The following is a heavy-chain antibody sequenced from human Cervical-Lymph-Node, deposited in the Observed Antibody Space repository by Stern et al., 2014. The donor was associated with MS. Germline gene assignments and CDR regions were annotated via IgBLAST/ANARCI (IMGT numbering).Heavy chain of an antibody. CDR3: ARPNYYYGMDV. CDR2: ISSSSSYI. Sequence: EVQLVESGGGLVKPGGSLRLSCAASGFTFSSYSMNWVRQAPGKGLEWVSSISSSSSYIYYAGSVKGRSTISRDNAKNSLYLQMNSLRAEDTAVYYCARPNYYYGMDVWGQGTTVTVSS. J-gene: IGHJ6*02. CDR1: GFTFSSYS. V-gene: IGHV3-21*01.